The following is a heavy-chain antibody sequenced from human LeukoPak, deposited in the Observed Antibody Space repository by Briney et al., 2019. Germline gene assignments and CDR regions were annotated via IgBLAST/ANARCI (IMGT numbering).Heavy chain of an antibody. J-gene: IGHJ3*02. CDR3: AAYYSKTLYAFDI. CDR1: GYTFTSYA. V-gene: IGHV1-3*01. CDR2: INAGNGNT. D-gene: IGHD3-22*01. Sequence: GASVKVSCKASGYTFTSYAMHWVRQAPGQRLEWMGWINAGNGNTKYSQKFQGRVTITRDTSASTAYMELSSLRSEDTAVYYCAAYYSKTLYAFDIWGQGTMVTVSS.